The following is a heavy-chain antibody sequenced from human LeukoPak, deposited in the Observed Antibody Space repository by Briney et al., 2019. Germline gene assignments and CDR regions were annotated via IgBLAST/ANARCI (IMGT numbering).Heavy chain of an antibody. CDR2: IYPGDSDA. J-gene: IGHJ3*02. V-gene: IGHV5-51*01. D-gene: IGHD3-10*01. Sequence: GESLKISCKGSGYSFASYWIGWVRQMPGKGLEWMGIIYPGDSDARYSPSFQGQVTFSADKSITTAYLQWSGLKASDTAIYYCARRIGSGIYAFDIWGQGTMITISS. CDR3: ARRIGSGIYAFDI. CDR1: GYSFASYW.